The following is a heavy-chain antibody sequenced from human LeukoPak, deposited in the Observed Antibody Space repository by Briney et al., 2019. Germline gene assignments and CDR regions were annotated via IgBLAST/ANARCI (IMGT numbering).Heavy chain of an antibody. CDR3: ARTIYTSSSELDY. J-gene: IGHJ4*02. V-gene: IGHV3-33*01. Sequence: GGSLRLSCAASGFTFSGYGMHWVRQAPGKGLEWVAGIWYDGSKKYSADSVKGRFTISRDNSKNTLYLQMNSLKADDTAVYFCARTIYTSSSELDYWGQGTLVTVSS. CDR1: GFTFSGYG. D-gene: IGHD6-6*01. CDR2: IWYDGSKK.